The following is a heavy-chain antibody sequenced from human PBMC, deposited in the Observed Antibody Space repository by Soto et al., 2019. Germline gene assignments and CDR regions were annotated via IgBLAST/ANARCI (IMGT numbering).Heavy chain of an antibody. J-gene: IGHJ6*02. CDR1: GFTFSGSA. V-gene: IGHV3-73*01. D-gene: IGHD5-12*01. CDR2: IRSKANSYAT. Sequence: PGGSLRLSCAASGFTFSGSAMHWVRQASGKGLEWVGRIRSKANSYATAYAASVKGRFTISRDDSKNTAYLQMNSLKTEDTAVYYCTRLVDSGYDLYYYYGMDVWGQGTTVTVSS. CDR3: TRLVDSGYDLYYYYGMDV.